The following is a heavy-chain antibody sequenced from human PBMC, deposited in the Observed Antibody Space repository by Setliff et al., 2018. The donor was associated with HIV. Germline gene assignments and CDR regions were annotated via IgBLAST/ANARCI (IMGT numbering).Heavy chain of an antibody. J-gene: IGHJ3*02. CDR3: TTAVIPPAGWGALNI. CDR2: VKIDSDGGTI. D-gene: IGHD6-19*01. Sequence: GGSLRLSCKPSGLHVRGAWMNWVRQAPGKGLEWVGRVKIDSDGGTIDYAAPVQGRFVISRDDSQNLLSLQLNALRTEDTGVYYCTTAVIPPAGWGALNIWGPGTTVTVSS. CDR1: GLHVRGAW. V-gene: IGHV3-15*01.